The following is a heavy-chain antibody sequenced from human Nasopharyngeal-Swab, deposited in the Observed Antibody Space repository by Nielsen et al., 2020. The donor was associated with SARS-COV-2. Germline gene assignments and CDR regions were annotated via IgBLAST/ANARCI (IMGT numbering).Heavy chain of an antibody. Sequence: SQTLSLTCSVYGGSFSGYYWSWIRQPPGKGLEWIGEINHSGSTNYNPSLKSRVTISVDTSKNQFSLKLSSVTAADTAVYYFARGRVVPAAPFDYWGQGTLVTVSS. D-gene: IGHD2-2*01. CDR1: GGSFSGYY. J-gene: IGHJ4*02. CDR3: ARGRVVPAAPFDY. V-gene: IGHV4-34*01. CDR2: INHSGST.